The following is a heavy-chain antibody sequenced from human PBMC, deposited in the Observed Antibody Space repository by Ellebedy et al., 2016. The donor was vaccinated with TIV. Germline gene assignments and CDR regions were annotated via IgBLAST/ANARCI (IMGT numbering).Heavy chain of an antibody. CDR3: ARMQEYSNYHPWHR. Sequence: KVSXKGSGYRFTNSWIAWVRQKPGKGLEWSGIIYPGDSDTKYSPSFQGQFTISADTSINAAYLRWNILEASDTATYYCARMQEYSNYHPWHRWGQG. CDR2: IYPGDSDT. D-gene: IGHD4-11*01. CDR1: GYRFTNSW. V-gene: IGHV5-51*01. J-gene: IGHJ4*01.